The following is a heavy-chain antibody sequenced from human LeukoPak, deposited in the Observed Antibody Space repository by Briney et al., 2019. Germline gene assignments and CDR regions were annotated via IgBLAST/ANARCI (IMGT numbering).Heavy chain of an antibody. Sequence: PGGSLRLSCAASGFTFSSYGMPWVRQAPGKGLEWVAVIWYDGSNKYFADSVKGRFTISRDNSKNTLYLQMNSLRAEDTAVYYCAVIKAGFDYWGQGTLVTVSS. CDR3: AVIKAGFDY. V-gene: IGHV3-33*08. D-gene: IGHD3-10*01. CDR1: GFTFSSYG. J-gene: IGHJ4*02. CDR2: IWYDGSNK.